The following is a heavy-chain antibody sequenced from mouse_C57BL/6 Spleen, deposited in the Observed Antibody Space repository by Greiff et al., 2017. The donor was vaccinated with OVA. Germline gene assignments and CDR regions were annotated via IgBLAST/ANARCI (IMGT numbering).Heavy chain of an antibody. J-gene: IGHJ4*01. CDR1: GFSFNTYA. CDR3: VSQGRNYAMDY. CDR2: IRSKSNNYAT. V-gene: IGHV10-1*01. D-gene: IGHD6-1*01. Sequence: EVQRVESGGGLVQPKGSLKLSCAASGFSFNTYAMNWVRQAPGKGLEWVARIRSKSNNYATYYADSVKDRFTISRDDSESMLYLQMNNLKTEDTAMYYCVSQGRNYAMDYWGQGTSVTVSS.